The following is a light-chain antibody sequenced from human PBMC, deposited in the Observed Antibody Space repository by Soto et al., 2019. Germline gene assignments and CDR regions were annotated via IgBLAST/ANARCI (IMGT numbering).Light chain of an antibody. V-gene: IGKV3D-20*02. CDR1: QSVSSSS. J-gene: IGKJ4*01. CDR2: DAS. CDR3: QQRSNWPLT. Sequence: SGLTQSPATLSLSPGERATLSCRASQSVSSSSLTWCQQKPGQAPGLLIYDASTRATGIPARFSGSGSGTDFTLTISSLEPEDFAVYYCQQRSNWPLTFGGGTKVDIK.